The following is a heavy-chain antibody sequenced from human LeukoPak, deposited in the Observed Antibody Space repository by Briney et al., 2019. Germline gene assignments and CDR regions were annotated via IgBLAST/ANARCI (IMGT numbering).Heavy chain of an antibody. D-gene: IGHD2-2*01. CDR3: ATVKYCSSTSCYLP. Sequence: GGSLRLSCAASGFTFSSYGMHWVRQAPGKGLEWVAFIRYDGSNKYYADSVKGRLTISRDNSKNTLYLQMNSLRAEDTAVYYCATVKYCSSTSCYLPWGQGTLVTVSS. CDR1: GFTFSSYG. V-gene: IGHV3-30*02. J-gene: IGHJ5*02. CDR2: IRYDGSNK.